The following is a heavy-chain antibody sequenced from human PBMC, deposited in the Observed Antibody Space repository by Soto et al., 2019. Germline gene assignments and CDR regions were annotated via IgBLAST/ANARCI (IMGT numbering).Heavy chain of an antibody. J-gene: IGHJ3*02. CDR2: IIPILGIA. D-gene: IGHD1-1*01. CDR1: GGAFSSYT. V-gene: IGHV1-69*02. Sequence: APVKVSWKACGGAFSSYTISWVRQAPGQGLEWMGRIIPILGIANYAQKFQGRVTITADKSTSTAYMELSSLRSEDTAVYYCARGTPNAFDIWGQGTMVTVSS. CDR3: ARGTPNAFDI.